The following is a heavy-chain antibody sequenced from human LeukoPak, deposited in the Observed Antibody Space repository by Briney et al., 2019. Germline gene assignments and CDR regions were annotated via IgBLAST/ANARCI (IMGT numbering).Heavy chain of an antibody. CDR3: ARSSSHYYYYYMDV. CDR2: IIPIFGTA. Sequence: SVKVSCKASGGTFSSYAISWVRQAPGQGLEWMGGIIPIFGTANYAQKFQGRVTMTRDMSTSTVYMELSSLRSEDTAVYYCARSSSHYYYYYMDVWGKGTTVTVSS. D-gene: IGHD6-6*01. V-gene: IGHV1-69*05. CDR1: GGTFSSYA. J-gene: IGHJ6*03.